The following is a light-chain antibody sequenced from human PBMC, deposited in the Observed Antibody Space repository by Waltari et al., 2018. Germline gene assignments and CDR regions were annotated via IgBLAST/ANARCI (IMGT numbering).Light chain of an antibody. V-gene: IGLV2-18*02. Sequence: QSALTQPPSVSGSPGQSVTIYCAGTSMNVGRYNRVSWYQQSPGPAPKVIIYDVTNRPTGVPDRFSASKSGNTASLTISGLQSEDEADYYCISYTPSDTYVFGTGTKVAVL. CDR1: SMNVGRYNR. J-gene: IGLJ1*01. CDR2: DVT. CDR3: ISYTPSDTYV.